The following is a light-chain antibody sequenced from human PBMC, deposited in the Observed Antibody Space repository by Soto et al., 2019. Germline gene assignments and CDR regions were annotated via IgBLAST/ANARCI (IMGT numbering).Light chain of an antibody. Sequence: EVVLTQSPGTLSLSPRERATLSCRASQSVNRSYLAWYQQQPGQAPRLLIYDTSTRATGIPDRFNGSGSGTDFTLTISRLEPEDFAVYYCQQYATSQCSFGQGTKVEIK. CDR3: QQYATSQCS. V-gene: IGKV3-20*01. CDR1: QSVNRSY. J-gene: IGKJ2*04. CDR2: DTS.